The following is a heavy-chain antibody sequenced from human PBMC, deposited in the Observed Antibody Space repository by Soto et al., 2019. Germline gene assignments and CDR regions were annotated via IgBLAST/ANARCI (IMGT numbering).Heavy chain of an antibody. CDR1: GDTFTSYG. D-gene: IGHD6-13*01. CDR2: INAYNGNT. CDR3: ARDLGGGISAP. J-gene: IGHJ5*02. V-gene: IGHV1-18*01. Sequence: ASVKLSCKASGDTFTSYGISWVRQAPGQGLEWMGWINAYNGNTKYAQKLQGRVTMTTDTSTSTAYMELRSLRSDDTAVYYCARDLGGGISAPWGQGTLVTVSS.